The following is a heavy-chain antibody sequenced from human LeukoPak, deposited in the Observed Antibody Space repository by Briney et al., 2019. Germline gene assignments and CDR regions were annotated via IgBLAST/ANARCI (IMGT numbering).Heavy chain of an antibody. CDR3: ARVLEDSGSFHSTYFDY. CDR2: ISSSSSYI. D-gene: IGHD1-26*01. CDR1: GFTFSSYS. J-gene: IGHJ4*02. Sequence: GGSLRLSCAASGFTFSSYSMNWVRQAPGKGLEWVLSISSSSSYIYYADSVKGRFTISRDNAKNSLYLQMNSLRAEDTAVYYCARVLEDSGSFHSTYFDYWGQGTLVTVSS. V-gene: IGHV3-21*04.